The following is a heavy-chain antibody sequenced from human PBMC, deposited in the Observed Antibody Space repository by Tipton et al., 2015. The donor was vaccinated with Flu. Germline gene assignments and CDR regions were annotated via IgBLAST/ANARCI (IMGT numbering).Heavy chain of an antibody. CDR1: GFTLISHS. J-gene: IGHJ4*02. CDR3: ARVPERNYVDRLDY. CDR2: ISSSSNYI. V-gene: IGHV3-21*01. D-gene: IGHD4-11*01. Sequence: GSLRLSCVASGFTLISHSMSWVRQAPGKGLEWVSSISSSSNYIYYADSVKGRFTVSRDNAKNSLYLQMNSLSAEDTAVYYCARVPERNYVDRLDYWGQGTLVTVSS.